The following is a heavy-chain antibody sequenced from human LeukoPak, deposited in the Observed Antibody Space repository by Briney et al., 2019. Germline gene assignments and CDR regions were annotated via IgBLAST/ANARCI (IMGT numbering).Heavy chain of an antibody. CDR3: TRGYDSSGYNFDY. V-gene: IGHV3-23*01. D-gene: IGHD3-22*01. J-gene: IGHJ4*02. Sequence: GGSLRLSCVASGFTFSTYGMSWVRQAPGKGLEWVSAIRSGGTNRHYADSVKGRFTISRDDSKDTLYLQMNSLKTEDTAVYYCTRGYDSSGYNFDYWGQGTLVTVSS. CDR1: GFTFSTYG. CDR2: IRSGGTNR.